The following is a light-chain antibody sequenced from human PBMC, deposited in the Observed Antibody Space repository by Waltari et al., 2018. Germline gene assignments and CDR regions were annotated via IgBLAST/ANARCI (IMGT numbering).Light chain of an antibody. CDR1: TVGSKN. CDR2: YDS. Sequence: SYVLTQPPSVSVAPGQTPRITCGGTTVGSKNLHWYQQKPGQAPILVIYYDSDRPSGIPERFSGSNSGNTATLTISRVEVGDEADYYCQVWDSGSAVFGGGTKLTVL. CDR3: QVWDSGSAV. V-gene: IGLV3-21*04. J-gene: IGLJ3*02.